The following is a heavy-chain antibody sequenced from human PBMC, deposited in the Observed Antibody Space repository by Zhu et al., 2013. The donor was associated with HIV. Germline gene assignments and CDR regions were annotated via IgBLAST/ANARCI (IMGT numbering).Heavy chain of an antibody. Sequence: QVQLVQSGAEVKKTGASVKVSCKASDYTFNAYYMHWVRQAPGQGLEWMGWIDPNSGGTNFAQKFQGRVTMTRDTSISTAYMELNRLKSDDTAVYYCARTILTASSIDYWGQGTLVTVSS. V-gene: IGHV1-2*02. D-gene: IGHD3-9*01. CDR1: DYTFNAYY. CDR2: IDPNSGGT. J-gene: IGHJ4*02. CDR3: ARTILTASSIDY.